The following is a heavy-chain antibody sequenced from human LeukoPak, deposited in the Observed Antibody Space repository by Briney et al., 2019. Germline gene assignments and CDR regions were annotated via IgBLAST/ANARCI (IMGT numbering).Heavy chain of an antibody. CDR2: ISGSGGST. J-gene: IGHJ3*02. V-gene: IGHV3-23*01. CDR3: AKDGLELLWFGEAPRADM. Sequence: TGGSLRLSCAASGFTFSSYAMTWVRQAPGKGLEWVSAISGSGGSTYYADSVKGRFTISRDNSKNTLYLQMNSLRAEDTAVYYCAKDGLELLWFGEAPRADMWGQGTMVTVSS. D-gene: IGHD3-10*01. CDR1: GFTFSSYA.